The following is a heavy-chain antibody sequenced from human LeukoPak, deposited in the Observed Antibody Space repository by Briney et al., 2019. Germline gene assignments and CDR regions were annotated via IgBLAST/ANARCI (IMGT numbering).Heavy chain of an antibody. J-gene: IGHJ4*02. CDR2: IYHRGRT. V-gene: IGHV4-38-2*01. Sequence: PPGTLSPTSALSLYSPSSGYSWGWTRQPPGKGLGWMGSIYHRGRTYYNPSLKSRVNISVDTSKNQFSLKLSCVTAADTAVYYCGRRRRDGDYGYWRQ. D-gene: IGHD4-17*01. CDR1: LYSPSSGYS. CDR3: GRRRRDGDYGY.